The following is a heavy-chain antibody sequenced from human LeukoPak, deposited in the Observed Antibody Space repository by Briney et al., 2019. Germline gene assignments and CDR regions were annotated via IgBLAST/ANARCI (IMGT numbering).Heavy chain of an antibody. V-gene: IGHV3-23*01. J-gene: IGHJ4*02. CDR3: AKGGVSSGMTFDT. CDR2: ISGSGGST. CDR1: GFTFSSYA. Sequence: GGSLRLSCAASGFTFSSYAMSWVRQAPGKGLEWVSGISGSGGSTYYADSVKGRFTISRDNSKNTLYLQMNSLRAEDTAMYYCAKGGVSSGMTFDTWGQGTLVTVSS. D-gene: IGHD3-10*01.